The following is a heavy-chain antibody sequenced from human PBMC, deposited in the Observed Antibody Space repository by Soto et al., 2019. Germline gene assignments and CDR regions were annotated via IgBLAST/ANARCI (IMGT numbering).Heavy chain of an antibody. Sequence: GGSLRLSCAASGFTFSSYAMSWVRQAPGKGLEWVSAISGSGGSTYYADSVKGRFTISRDNSKNTLYLQMNSLRAEDTAVYYCAKHEYSSSTSPLDYWGQGTLVTVSS. V-gene: IGHV3-23*01. CDR1: GFTFSSYA. D-gene: IGHD6-6*01. CDR3: AKHEYSSSTSPLDY. CDR2: ISGSGGST. J-gene: IGHJ4*02.